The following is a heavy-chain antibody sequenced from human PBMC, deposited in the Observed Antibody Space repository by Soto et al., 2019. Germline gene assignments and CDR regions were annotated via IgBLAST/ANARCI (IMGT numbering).Heavy chain of an antibody. CDR2: INPNGGGT. CDR3: ARDSSASAPRCSFDN. J-gene: IGHJ4*02. D-gene: IGHD6-25*01. Sequence: VPSVKVSCKASGYKFINHYMHWVRQVPGVGLEWMGIINPNGGGTDYSQKFQGRVTMTRDTSANTVHMELSSLRSEDTGVYCCARDSSASAPRCSFDNSGQGTIVSVSS. V-gene: IGHV1-46*01. CDR1: GYKFINHY.